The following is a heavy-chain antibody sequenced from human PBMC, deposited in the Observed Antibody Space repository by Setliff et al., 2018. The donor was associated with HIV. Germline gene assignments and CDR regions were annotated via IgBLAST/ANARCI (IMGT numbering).Heavy chain of an antibody. CDR2: ISVGNGDS. Sequence: GASVKVSCKASGYTFTSYAIHWVRQAPGQRPEWMGRISVGNGDSKYSRASQDRVSITKDTSAHTAYMELTRLRSEDTAVYYCVREGLWGQGTLVTVSS. CDR1: GYTFTSYA. CDR3: VREGL. J-gene: IGHJ4*02. V-gene: IGHV1-3*03.